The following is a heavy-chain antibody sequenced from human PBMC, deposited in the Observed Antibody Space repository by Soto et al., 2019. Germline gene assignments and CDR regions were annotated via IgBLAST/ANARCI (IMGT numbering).Heavy chain of an antibody. CDR1: GFTFSSYG. Sequence: QVQLVESGGGVVQPGRSLRLSCAASGFTFSSYGMNWVRQAPGKGLEWVAVIWYAGSNKYYADAVKGRFTISRENFKNTRYMPMNSLRAEVRAVYYCARAGAWGYSYGYVGDYYYGMDVWGQGTMVTVSS. J-gene: IGHJ6*02. V-gene: IGHV3-33*01. CDR2: IWYAGSNK. D-gene: IGHD5-18*01. CDR3: ARAGAWGYSYGYVGDYYYGMDV.